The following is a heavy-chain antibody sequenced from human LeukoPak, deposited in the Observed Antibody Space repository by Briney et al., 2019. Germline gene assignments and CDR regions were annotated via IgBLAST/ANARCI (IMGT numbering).Heavy chain of an antibody. V-gene: IGHV3-15*01. CDR2: IRSETDGGTT. CDR1: GFSFTDAW. Sequence: GGSLRLSCAASGFSFTDAWMSWVRQAPGKGLEWIGRIRSETDGGTTDYGAAVKDRFTISRDDSKNTLYLQMNSLKTEDTAVYYCATPSASLDFWGQGTLVTVSS. CDR3: ATPSASLDF. J-gene: IGHJ4*02.